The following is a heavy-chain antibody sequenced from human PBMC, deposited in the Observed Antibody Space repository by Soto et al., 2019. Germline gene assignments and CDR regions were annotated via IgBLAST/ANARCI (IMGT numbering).Heavy chain of an antibody. J-gene: IGHJ6*02. CDR3: ARAIIAAAGYGMDV. CDR1: GFTFSSYA. Sequence: GGSLRLSCAASGFTFSSYAMHWVRQAPGKGLEWVAVISYDGSNKYYADSVKGRFTISRDNSKNTLYLQMNSLRAEDTAVYYCARAIIAAAGYGMDVWGQGTTVTVSS. V-gene: IGHV3-30-3*01. CDR2: ISYDGSNK. D-gene: IGHD6-13*01.